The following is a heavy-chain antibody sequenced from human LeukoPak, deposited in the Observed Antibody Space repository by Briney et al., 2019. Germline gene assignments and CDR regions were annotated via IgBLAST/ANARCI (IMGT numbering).Heavy chain of an antibody. D-gene: IGHD4-17*01. J-gene: IGHJ3*02. Sequence: PGGSLRLSCAASGFVFSTYGMHWVRQAPGKGLEWVAVIWSHGNTKKYADSVTGRFTISRDNSKNTLYLEMNTLRAEDTAVYYCARDDDYDDHYTFDMWGHGTMVTVSS. CDR1: GFVFSTYG. CDR2: IWSHGNTK. V-gene: IGHV3-33*01. CDR3: ARDDDYDDHYTFDM.